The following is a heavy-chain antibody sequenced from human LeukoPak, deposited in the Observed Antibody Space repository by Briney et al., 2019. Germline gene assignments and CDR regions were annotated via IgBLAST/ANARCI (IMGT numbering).Heavy chain of an antibody. D-gene: IGHD3-10*01. V-gene: IGHV3-30*03. CDR3: ARQWSGLVYYMDV. Sequence: GGSLRLSCAASGFTFRSYDTHWVRQAPGKGLEWVAVISYDGSNKFYADFVKGRFTISRDNSKNTLYLHMNSLRAEDTAVYYCARQWSGLVYYMDVWGKGTTATVSS. J-gene: IGHJ6*03. CDR2: ISYDGSNK. CDR1: GFTFRSYD.